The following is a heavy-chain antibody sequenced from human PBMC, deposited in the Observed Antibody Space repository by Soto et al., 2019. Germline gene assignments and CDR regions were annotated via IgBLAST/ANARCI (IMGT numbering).Heavy chain of an antibody. CDR3: ARGYSGPFNLFDP. CDR2: INAGNGNT. Sequence: ASVKVSCKASRYTFTSYAMHWVRQAPGQRLEWMGWINAGNGNTKYSQKFQGRVTITRDTSASTAYMELSSLRSEDTAVYYCARGYSGPFNLFDPWGQGTLVTVSS. J-gene: IGHJ5*02. V-gene: IGHV1-3*01. D-gene: IGHD1-26*01. CDR1: RYTFTSYA.